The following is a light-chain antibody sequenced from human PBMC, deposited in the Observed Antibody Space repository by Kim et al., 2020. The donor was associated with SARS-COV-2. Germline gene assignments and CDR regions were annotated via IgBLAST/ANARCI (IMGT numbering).Light chain of an antibody. J-gene: IGKJ4*01. CDR3: MQALQTPLT. CDR1: RSLLHSNGYNY. V-gene: IGKV2-28*01. CDR2: LGS. Sequence: DIVMTQSPVSLPVTPGEPASISCRSSRSLLHSNGYNYLDWYLQKPGQSPQLLIYLGSNRASGVPDRFSVSGSGTDFTLKISRVEAEDVGVYYCMQALQTPLTFGGGTKVDIK.